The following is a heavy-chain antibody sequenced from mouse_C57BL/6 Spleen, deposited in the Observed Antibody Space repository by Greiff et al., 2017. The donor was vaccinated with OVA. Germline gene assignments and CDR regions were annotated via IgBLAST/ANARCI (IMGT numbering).Heavy chain of an antibody. CDR3: ARDTTVVAHFDY. CDR2: ISSGSSTI. CDR1: GFTFSDYG. D-gene: IGHD1-1*01. J-gene: IGHJ2*01. V-gene: IGHV5-17*01. Sequence: DVKLVESGGGLVKPGGSLTLSCAASGFTFSDYGMHWVRQAPEKGLEWVAYISSGSSTIYYADTVKGRFTISRDNARNTLFLHMTSLRSEDTAMYYCARDTTVVAHFDYWGQGTTLTVSS.